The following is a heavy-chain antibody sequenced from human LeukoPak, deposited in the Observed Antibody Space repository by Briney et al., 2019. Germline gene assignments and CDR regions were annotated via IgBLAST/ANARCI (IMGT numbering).Heavy chain of an antibody. J-gene: IGHJ4*02. CDR3: ARDPNYYDSSGYDLDY. V-gene: IGHV1-69*01. CDR2: IIPIFGTA. Sequence: ASVKVSCKASGGTFSSYAISWVRQAPGQGLEWMGGIIPIFGTANYAQKFQGRVTITADESTSTAYMELSSLRSEDTAVYYCARDPNYYDSSGYDLDYWGQGTLVTVPS. D-gene: IGHD3-22*01. CDR1: GGTFSSYA.